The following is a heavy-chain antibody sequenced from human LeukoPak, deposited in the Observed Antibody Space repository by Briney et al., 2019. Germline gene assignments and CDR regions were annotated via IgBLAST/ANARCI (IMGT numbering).Heavy chain of an antibody. CDR3: ARKVYCSSTSCYEGAFDI. V-gene: IGHV4-39*07. CDR1: GGSISSSSYY. D-gene: IGHD2-2*01. CDR2: IYYSGST. Sequence: SETLSLTCTVSGGSISSSSYYWGWIRQPPGKGLEWIGSIYYSGSTYYNPSLKSRVTISVDTSKNQFSLKLSSVTAADTAVYYCARKVYCSSTSCYEGAFDIWGQGTMVTVSS. J-gene: IGHJ3*02.